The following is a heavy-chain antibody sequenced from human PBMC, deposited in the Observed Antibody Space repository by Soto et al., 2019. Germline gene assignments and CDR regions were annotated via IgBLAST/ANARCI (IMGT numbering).Heavy chain of an antibody. CDR1: GFTFSSYG. D-gene: IGHD3-9*01. Sequence: QVQLVESGGGVVQPGRSLRLSCAASGFTFSSYGMHWVRQAPGKGLEWVAVIWYDGSNKYYADSVKGRLTISRDNSKNTLYLQMNSLRAEDTAVYYCARGFTILGVDVAFDIWGQGTMVTVSS. CDR2: IWYDGSNK. CDR3: ARGFTILGVDVAFDI. J-gene: IGHJ3*02. V-gene: IGHV3-33*01.